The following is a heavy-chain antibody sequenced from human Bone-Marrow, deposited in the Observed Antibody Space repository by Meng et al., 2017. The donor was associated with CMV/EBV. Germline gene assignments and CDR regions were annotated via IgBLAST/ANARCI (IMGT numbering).Heavy chain of an antibody. CDR3: ARGPYYDFWSGYYTSSWFDP. CDR2: INHSGST. J-gene: IGHJ5*02. Sequence: SETLSLTCAVYAGSFSGYYWSWIRQPPGKGLEWIGEINHSGSTNYNPSLKSRVTISVDTSKNQFTLKLSSVTAADTAVYYCARGPYYDFWSGYYTSSWFDPWGQGTLVTVAS. CDR1: AGSFSGYY. D-gene: IGHD3-3*01. V-gene: IGHV4-34*01.